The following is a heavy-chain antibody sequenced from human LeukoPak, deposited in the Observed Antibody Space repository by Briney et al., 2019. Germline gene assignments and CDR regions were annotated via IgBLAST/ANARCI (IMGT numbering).Heavy chain of an antibody. Sequence: PGGSLRLSCAASGFTLSSNYMSWVRQAPGKGLEWVSVIYSGGSTYYADSVKGRFTISRDNSKNTLYLQMNSLRAEDTAVYYCVRGDYGDYTLFDYWGQGTLVTVSS. CDR3: VRGDYGDYTLFDY. CDR1: GFTLSSNY. CDR2: IYSGGST. D-gene: IGHD4-17*01. J-gene: IGHJ4*02. V-gene: IGHV3-53*01.